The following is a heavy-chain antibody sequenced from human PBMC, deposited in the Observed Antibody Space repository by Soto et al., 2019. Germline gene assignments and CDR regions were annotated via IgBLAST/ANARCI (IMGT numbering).Heavy chain of an antibody. CDR3: AGSDLRLWFGELLGDSLDY. J-gene: IGHJ4*02. V-gene: IGHV4-59*01. CDR2: IYYSGST. Sequence: QVQLQESGPGLVKPSETLSLTCTVSGGSISSYYWSWIRQPPGKGLEWIGYIYYSGSTNYNPSLKSRVTISVDTPKNQFSLKLSSVTAADTAVYYCAGSDLRLWFGELLGDSLDYWGQGTLVTVSS. CDR1: GGSISSYY. D-gene: IGHD3-10*01.